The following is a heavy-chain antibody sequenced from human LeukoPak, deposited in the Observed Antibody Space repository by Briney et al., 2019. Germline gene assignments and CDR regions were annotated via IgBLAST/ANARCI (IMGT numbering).Heavy chain of an antibody. D-gene: IGHD4-17*01. CDR2: IYYSGST. Sequence: SETLSLTCTVSGGSISSSSYYWGWIRQPPGKGLEWIGSIYYSGSTYYNPSLKSRVTISVDTSKNQFSLKLSSVTAADTAVYYCARDQDGDYLFDYWGQGTQVTVAS. V-gene: IGHV4-39*07. J-gene: IGHJ4*02. CDR3: ARDQDGDYLFDY. CDR1: GGSISSSSYY.